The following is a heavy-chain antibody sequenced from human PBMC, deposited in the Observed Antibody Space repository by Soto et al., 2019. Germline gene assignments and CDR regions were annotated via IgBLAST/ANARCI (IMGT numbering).Heavy chain of an antibody. Sequence: PWGSLRLSCAASGFTFSDYYMSWIRQAPGKGLEWVSYISKSSTIIYYADSVKGRFTISRDNAKDSLYLQMNSLRAEDTAMYYCARDTDPRRIAGYFDSWGQGTLVTVSS. D-gene: IGHD6-13*01. CDR1: GFTFSDYY. V-gene: IGHV3-11*01. CDR2: ISKSSTII. J-gene: IGHJ4*02. CDR3: ARDTDPRRIAGYFDS.